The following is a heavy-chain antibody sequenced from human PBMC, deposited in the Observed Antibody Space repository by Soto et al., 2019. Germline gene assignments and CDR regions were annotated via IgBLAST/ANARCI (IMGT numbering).Heavy chain of an antibody. Sequence: QVQLQESGPGLVKPSGTLSLTCAVSGGSISSSNWWSWVRQPPGKGLEWIGEIYHSGTTNYNPSLKSXXTXSXXKSKHQFSLKLSSVTAADTAVYFCAREGTSHECDYWGQGTLVTVSS. V-gene: IGHV4-4*02. D-gene: IGHD2-2*01. J-gene: IGHJ4*02. CDR2: IYHSGTT. CDR3: AREGTSHECDY. CDR1: GGSISSSNW.